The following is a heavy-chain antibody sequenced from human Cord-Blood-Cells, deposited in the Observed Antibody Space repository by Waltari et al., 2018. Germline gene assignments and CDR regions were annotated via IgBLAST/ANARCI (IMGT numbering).Heavy chain of an antibody. J-gene: IGHJ5*02. CDR2: INHSGST. D-gene: IGHD1-1*01. Sequence: QVQLQQWGAGLLKPSETLSLTCAVYGGSFRGYYWSWIRPPPGKGLEWIGEINHSGSTNYNPSLKSRVTISVDTSKNQFSLKLSSVTAADTAVYYCARGPSNGNPYNWFDPWGQGTLVTVSS. V-gene: IGHV4-34*01. CDR1: GGSFRGYY. CDR3: ARGPSNGNPYNWFDP.